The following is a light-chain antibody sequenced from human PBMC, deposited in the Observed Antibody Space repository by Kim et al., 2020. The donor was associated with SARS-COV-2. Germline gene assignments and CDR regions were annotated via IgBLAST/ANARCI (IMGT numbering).Light chain of an antibody. Sequence: PASISCRSSQRLASHNGKTYLYWYLQRPGQPPQLLIYEVSTRFSGVPDRFSGSGSGTDFILKISRVEAEDVGVYYCMQGEQVPLTFGGGTKVDIK. J-gene: IGKJ4*01. V-gene: IGKV2D-29*01. CDR1: QRLASHNGKTY. CDR2: EVS. CDR3: MQGEQVPLT.